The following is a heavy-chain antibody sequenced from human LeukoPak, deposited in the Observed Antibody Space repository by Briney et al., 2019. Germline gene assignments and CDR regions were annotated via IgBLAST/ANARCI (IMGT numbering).Heavy chain of an antibody. CDR2: LSGGGADT. CDR3: TKRGSSSSAFLSDC. V-gene: IGHV3-23*01. J-gene: IGHJ4*02. Sequence: GGSLRLSCAASGFTFSSYSMNWVRQAPGKGLEWVSTLSGGGADTYYADSVKGRFTISRDNSKNTLFLQMNSLRADDTAIYYCTKRGSSSSAFLSDCWGQGTLVTVSS. CDR1: GFTFSSYS. D-gene: IGHD6-6*01.